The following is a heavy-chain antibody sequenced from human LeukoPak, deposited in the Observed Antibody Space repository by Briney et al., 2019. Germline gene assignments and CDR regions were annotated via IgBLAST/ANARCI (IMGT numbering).Heavy chain of an antibody. CDR2: ISSSSSYI. Sequence: PGGSLRLSCTASGFTFNNHAMNWVRQAPGKGLEWVSSISSSSSYIYYADSVKGRFTISRDNAKNSLYLQMNSLRAEDTAVYYCATVVVIRERNWFDPWGQGTLVTVSS. D-gene: IGHD3-22*01. CDR1: GFTFNNHA. CDR3: ATVVVIRERNWFDP. V-gene: IGHV3-21*01. J-gene: IGHJ5*02.